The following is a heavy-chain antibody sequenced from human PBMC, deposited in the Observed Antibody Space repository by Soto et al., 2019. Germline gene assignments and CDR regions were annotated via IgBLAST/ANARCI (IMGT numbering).Heavy chain of an antibody. Sequence: PSETLSLTCSVSGGSIRNVYWSWIRQSPRKGLEWIGFIFHSGNAKYNPSLQSRASMSIDTSKNQFSLSLESVTAADTAVYFCARAHAPTLPFDFWGQGTLVTVSS. CDR3: ARAHAPTLPFDF. CDR2: IFHSGNA. D-gene: IGHD2-15*01. V-gene: IGHV4-59*01. J-gene: IGHJ4*02. CDR1: GGSIRNVY.